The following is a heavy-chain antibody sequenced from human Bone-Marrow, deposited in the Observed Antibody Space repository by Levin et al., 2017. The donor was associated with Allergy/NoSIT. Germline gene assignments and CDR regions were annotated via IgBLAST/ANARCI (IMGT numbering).Heavy chain of an antibody. Sequence: LSLTCAASGFSFNNSSMNWVRQAPGKGLEWVSSISSRSSHIYYVDSVEGRFTISRDNAKSSLFLQMNSLRAEDTAVYYCARAKQGYIYDPFDMWGQGTLVTVSS. D-gene: IGHD5-18*01. J-gene: IGHJ3*02. V-gene: IGHV3-21*01. CDR1: GFSFNNSS. CDR3: ARAKQGYIYDPFDM. CDR2: ISSRSSHI.